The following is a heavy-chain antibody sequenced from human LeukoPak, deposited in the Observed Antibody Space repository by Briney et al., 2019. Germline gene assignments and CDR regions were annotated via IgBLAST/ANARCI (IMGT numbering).Heavy chain of an antibody. CDR3: AKGDGYSHGFDI. CDR2: ISGSGGST. Sequence: GGYLRLSCAASGFTLSSYAMSWVRQAPGKGLEWVSAISGSGGSTYYTDSVKGRFTISRDNSENTLYLQMNSLRAEDRAVYYGAKGDGYSHGFDIWGQGTMVTVSS. V-gene: IGHV3-23*01. J-gene: IGHJ3*02. CDR1: GFTLSSYA. D-gene: IGHD5-24*01.